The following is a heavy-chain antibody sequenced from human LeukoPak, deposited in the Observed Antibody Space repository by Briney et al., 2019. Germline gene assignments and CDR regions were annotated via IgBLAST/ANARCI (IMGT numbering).Heavy chain of an antibody. Sequence: SETLSLTCAVSGGSISSYYWSWIRQPPGKGLEWIGYIYYSGSTNYNPSLKSRVTISVDTSKNQFSLKLSSVTAADTAVYYCARTSGYSYGYWGQGTLVTVSS. CDR3: ARTSGYSYGY. D-gene: IGHD5-18*01. CDR1: GGSISSYY. V-gene: IGHV4-59*01. CDR2: IYYSGST. J-gene: IGHJ4*02.